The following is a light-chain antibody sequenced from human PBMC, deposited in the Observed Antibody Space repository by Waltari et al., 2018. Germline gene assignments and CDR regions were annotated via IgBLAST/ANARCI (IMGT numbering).Light chain of an antibody. CDR2: EGN. J-gene: IGLJ3*02. V-gene: IGLV2-23*01. Sequence: QSALTQPASVSGSPGQSIRLSCTGSSSDVGNFLLLSWYQQHPGKAPQVIIYEGNKRPSGLSDRFSGSKSGNTASLTISGLQPDDEADYYCCSYVGGTSWVFGGGTKLTVL. CDR1: SSDVGNFLL. CDR3: CSYVGGTSWV.